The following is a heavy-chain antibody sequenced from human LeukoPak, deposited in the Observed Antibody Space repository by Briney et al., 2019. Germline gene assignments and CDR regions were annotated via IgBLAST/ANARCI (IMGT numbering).Heavy chain of an antibody. CDR3: ARGNYDNSGFLDY. CDR1: GFTFSSYA. Sequence: PGGSLRLSCAASGFTFSSYAMHWVRQAPGKGLEWVAVIWYDGSNKYYADSVKGRFIISRDNSKNTLYLQMNSLRAEDTAVYYCARGNYDNSGFLDYWGQGTLVTVSS. CDR2: IWYDGSNK. V-gene: IGHV3-33*08. D-gene: IGHD3-22*01. J-gene: IGHJ4*02.